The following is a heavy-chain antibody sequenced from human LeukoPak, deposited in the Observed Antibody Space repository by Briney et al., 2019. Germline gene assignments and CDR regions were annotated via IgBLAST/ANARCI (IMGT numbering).Heavy chain of an antibody. CDR2: INPSGGST. V-gene: IGHV1-46*01. CDR1: GYTFTSYY. CDR3: ASSLLSIRWLQPKYYFDY. J-gene: IGHJ4*02. Sequence: ASVKVSCKASGYTFTSYYIQWVRQAPGQGLEWMGMINPSGGSTTYAQKFQGRVTITADESTSTAYMELSSLRSEDTAVYYCASSLLSIRWLQPKYYFDYWGQGTLVTVSS. D-gene: IGHD5-24*01.